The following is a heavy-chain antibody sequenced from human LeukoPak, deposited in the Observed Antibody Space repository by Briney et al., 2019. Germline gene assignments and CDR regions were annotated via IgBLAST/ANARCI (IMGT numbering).Heavy chain of an antibody. CDR3: ASGGYSSHTGPDRGVYYYYYYMDV. CDR2: INTNTGNP. D-gene: IGHD5-18*01. V-gene: IGHV7-4-1*02. J-gene: IGHJ6*03. Sequence: ASVKVSRKASGYTFTSYAMNWVRQAPGQGLEWMGWINTNTGNPTYAQGFTGRFVFSLDTSVSTAYLQISSLKAEDTAVYYCASGGYSSHTGPDRGVYYYYYYMDVWGKGTTVTVSS. CDR1: GYTFTSYA.